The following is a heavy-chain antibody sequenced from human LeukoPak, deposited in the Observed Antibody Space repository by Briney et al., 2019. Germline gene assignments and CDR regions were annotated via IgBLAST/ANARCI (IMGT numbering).Heavy chain of an antibody. Sequence: SETLSLTCTVSGGSIGSGYYWAWIRQPPGKGLEWIGSIHYGGTTHYSPSLQSRVTISADTSKNQFALDLRSVTAADTAVYYCTRDIGDFVSDFWGQGTLVTVSS. CDR3: TRDIGDFVSDF. J-gene: IGHJ4*02. CDR1: GGSIGSGYY. V-gene: IGHV4-39*02. CDR2: IHYGGTT. D-gene: IGHD2-21*02.